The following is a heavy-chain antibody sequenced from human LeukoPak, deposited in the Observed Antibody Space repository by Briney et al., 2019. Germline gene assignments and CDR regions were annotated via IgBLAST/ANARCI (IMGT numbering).Heavy chain of an antibody. Sequence: GGSLTLSCAASGFTFSDYWMHWVRQAPGKGLVWVSRISSDGSRVTYADSVKGRFTISRDNAKNTLYLQMNSLRAEDTAVYYCAELGITMIGGVWGKGTTVTISS. CDR3: AELGITMIGGV. J-gene: IGHJ6*04. CDR2: ISSDGSRV. CDR1: GFTFSDYW. V-gene: IGHV3-74*01. D-gene: IGHD3-10*02.